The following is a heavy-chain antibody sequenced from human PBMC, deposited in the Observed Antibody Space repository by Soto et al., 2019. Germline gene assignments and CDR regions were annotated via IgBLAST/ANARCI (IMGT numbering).Heavy chain of an antibody. J-gene: IGHJ5*02. Sequence: AAVKVSCKASGYTFTSYYMHWVGQAPGQGLEWMGIINHSGRSTSYAQNFQGRVTITRDTSTSTVYMELSSLRSEHTAVYYCASYDCTGGSCYSSCFDPWGQGTLVSVSP. CDR3: ASYDCTGGSCYSSCFDP. CDR1: GYTFTSYY. CDR2: INHSGRST. D-gene: IGHD2-15*01. V-gene: IGHV1-46*01.